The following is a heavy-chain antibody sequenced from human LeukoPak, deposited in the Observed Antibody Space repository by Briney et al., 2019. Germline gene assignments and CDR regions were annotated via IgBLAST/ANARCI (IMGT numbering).Heavy chain of an antibody. CDR1: GFTFSTYY. CDR3: TSNYCSGGSCYLY. V-gene: IGHV3-21*04. CDR2: ISSGSSHI. D-gene: IGHD2-15*01. Sequence: GGSLRLSCAASGFTFSTYYMNWVRQTPGKGLEWVSSISSGSSHIYYSDSVKGRFTISRDNAKNSLYLQMNSLKTEDTAVYYCTSNYCSGGSCYLYWGQGTLVTVSS. J-gene: IGHJ4*02.